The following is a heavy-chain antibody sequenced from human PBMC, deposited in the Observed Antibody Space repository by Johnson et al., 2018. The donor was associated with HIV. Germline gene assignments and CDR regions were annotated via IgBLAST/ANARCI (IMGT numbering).Heavy chain of an antibody. CDR2: KRYDGSTK. V-gene: IGHV3-30*02. CDR1: GLTFSGSG. D-gene: IGHD5-12*01. CDR3: AESDSGYDAFDI. J-gene: IGHJ3*02. Sequence: QVQLVESGGGMVQPGGSLRLSCAASGLTFSGSGMHWVRQAPGQGLERVAVKRYDGSTKHYVESVKGRFTISRANSQNTLYLQMNSLLPEDAAVYYCAESDSGYDAFDIWGQVTMVTVSS.